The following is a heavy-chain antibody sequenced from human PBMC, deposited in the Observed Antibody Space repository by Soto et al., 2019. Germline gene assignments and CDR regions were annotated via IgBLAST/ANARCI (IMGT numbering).Heavy chain of an antibody. J-gene: IGHJ4*02. Sequence: SETLSLTCTVSGGSISSYYWSWIRQPPGKGLEWIGEINHSGSTNYNPSLKSRVTISVDTSKNQFSLKLSSVTAADTAVYYCARSAEQLTIAAGYYFDYWGQGTLVTVSS. CDR3: ARSAEQLTIAAGYYFDY. CDR2: INHSGST. V-gene: IGHV4-34*01. CDR1: GGSISSYY. D-gene: IGHD6-13*01.